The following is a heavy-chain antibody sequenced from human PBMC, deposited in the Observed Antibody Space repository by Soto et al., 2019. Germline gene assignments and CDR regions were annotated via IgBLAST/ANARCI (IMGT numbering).Heavy chain of an antibody. J-gene: IGHJ4*02. CDR2: IRGSGNKT. Sequence: EVQLLESGGGLVQPGGSLRLSCGVSGFTFSTYAMSWVRQAPGKGLEWVSAIRGSGNKTFYADSVKGRFTISRDNSKNTLHLHMSSLRVEDTAVYYCVRGVRLHFDLWGQGTLVTVSS. CDR3: VRGVRLHFDL. CDR1: GFTFSTYA. V-gene: IGHV3-23*01.